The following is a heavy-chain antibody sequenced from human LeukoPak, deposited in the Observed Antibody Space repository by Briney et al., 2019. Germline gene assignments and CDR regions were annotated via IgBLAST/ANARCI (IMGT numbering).Heavy chain of an antibody. Sequence: PSETLSLTCTVSGGSVSSSSYYWGWLRQPPGKGLEWIGSISCSGTTYNNPSLKSRVSISIDSSKNQLSVQLTSVPAADTAMYYCASLGTLRSWGQRTLVTVSS. CDR2: ISCSGTT. J-gene: IGHJ5*02. CDR3: ASLGTLRS. V-gene: IGHV4-39*01. CDR1: GGSVSSSSYY. D-gene: IGHD7-27*01.